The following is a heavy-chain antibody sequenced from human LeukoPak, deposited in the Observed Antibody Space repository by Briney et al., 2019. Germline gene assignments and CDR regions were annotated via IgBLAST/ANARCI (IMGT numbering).Heavy chain of an antibody. V-gene: IGHV1-2*02. D-gene: IGHD2-8*01. CDR1: GYTFTVYY. CDR3: ARAVQSFCTSGVCSVRGYYGMDV. CDR2: INPYSGDT. J-gene: IGHJ6*02. Sequence: ASVKVSCKASGYTFTVYYMHWVRQAPGQGLEWMGWINPYSGDTNSAQKFQARVTLTTDTSINTAYMEVSRLRSDDTAVYYCARAVQSFCTSGVCSVRGYYGMDVWGQGATVIVSS.